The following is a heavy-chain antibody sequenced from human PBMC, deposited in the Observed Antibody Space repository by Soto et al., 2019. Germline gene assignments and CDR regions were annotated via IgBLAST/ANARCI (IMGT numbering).Heavy chain of an antibody. CDR3: SRQYGSGTYPHFDF. CDR1: GFSFSSYW. V-gene: IGHV3-64*01. J-gene: IGHJ4*02. CDR2: ISTHGGST. D-gene: IGHD3-10*01. Sequence: PGGSLRLSGAASGFSFSSYWMHWVRQAPGKGLEYVSGISTHGGSTYYANSVKGRFTISRDNSKNTLYLQMDSLRAEDMAVYYCSRQYGSGTYPHFDFWGQGT.